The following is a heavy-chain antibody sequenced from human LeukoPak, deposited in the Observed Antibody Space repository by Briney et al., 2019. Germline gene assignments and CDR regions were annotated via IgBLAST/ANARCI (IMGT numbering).Heavy chain of an antibody. CDR1: GYSFSNFG. Sequence: ASVKVSCKASGYSFSNFGISWVRQAPGQGLEWMGWISGNNDNPNDGQKFQGRFTVTSDSSTRTAYMELSSLRSEDTAVYYCARLPQPGYWGQGTLVTVSS. CDR2: ISGNNDNP. D-gene: IGHD1-1*01. CDR3: ARLPQPGY. J-gene: IGHJ4*02. V-gene: IGHV1-18*01.